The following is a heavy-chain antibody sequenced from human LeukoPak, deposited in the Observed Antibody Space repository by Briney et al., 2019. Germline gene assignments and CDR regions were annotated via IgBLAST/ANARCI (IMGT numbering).Heavy chain of an antibody. D-gene: IGHD6-19*01. J-gene: IGHJ4*02. V-gene: IGHV3-23*01. CDR1: GFTFSSYA. Sequence: GGSLRLSCAASGFTFSSYAMSWVRQAPGKGLEWVSAISGSGGSTYYADSVKGRFTISRDNSKNTLYLQMNSLRAEGTAVYYCARPIAVVGTMVPSDYWGQGTLVTVSS. CDR2: ISGSGGST. CDR3: ARPIAVVGTMVPSDY.